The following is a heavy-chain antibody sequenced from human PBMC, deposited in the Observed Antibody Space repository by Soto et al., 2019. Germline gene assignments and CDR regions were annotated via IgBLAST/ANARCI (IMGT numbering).Heavy chain of an antibody. CDR2: IAPGNGNT. Sequence: QVQLVQSGAEVKKPGASVKVFCKASGYTFTDYAIHWVRQAPGQRLELMGWIAPGNGNTKYSQNYQGRVTITRDTSATTAYMELSSLRSEDTAVYYCATGSRMWTPDYWGQGTLVTVSS. V-gene: IGHV1-3*01. CDR3: ATGSRMWTPDY. D-gene: IGHD2-21*01. J-gene: IGHJ4*02. CDR1: GYTFTDYA.